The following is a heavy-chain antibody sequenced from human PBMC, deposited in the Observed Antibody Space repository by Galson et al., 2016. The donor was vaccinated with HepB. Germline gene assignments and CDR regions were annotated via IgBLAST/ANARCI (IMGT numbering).Heavy chain of an antibody. CDR3: ARAQTTVVTYIDN. CDR1: GFTFSSYG. CDR2: ISQDGSNK. Sequence: SLRLSCAASGFTFSSYGMHWVRQAPGKGLEWMAVISQDGSNKYYADSVKGRFTISRDNSKNTLYLHMNSLRAEDTAVYYCARAQTTVVTYIDNWGQGTLVTVSS. D-gene: IGHD4-23*01. J-gene: IGHJ4*02. V-gene: IGHV3-30*03.